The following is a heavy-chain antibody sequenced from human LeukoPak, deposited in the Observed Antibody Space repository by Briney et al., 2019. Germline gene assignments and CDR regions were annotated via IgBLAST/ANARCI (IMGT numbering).Heavy chain of an antibody. Sequence: GASVKVSCKASGGTFSSYAISWVRQAPGQGLEWMGGIIPIFGTANYAQKFQRRVTITTDESTSTAYMELSSLRSEDTAVYYCARENRQQLDAFDIWGQGTMVTVSS. D-gene: IGHD6-13*01. CDR3: ARENRQQLDAFDI. CDR1: GGTFSSYA. CDR2: IIPIFGTA. J-gene: IGHJ3*02. V-gene: IGHV1-69*05.